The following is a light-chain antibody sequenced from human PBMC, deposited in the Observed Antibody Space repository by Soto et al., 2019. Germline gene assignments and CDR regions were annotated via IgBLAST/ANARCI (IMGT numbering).Light chain of an antibody. Sequence: IPLTQSPSSLSASAGDRVTIACRASESISNYLSWYQLKPGEAPKVLIYSASTLRDGVPSRFSGTGSGTEFTLTISSLQPEDVATYFCQQTFSNLLSFGGGTKVEIK. CDR2: SAS. CDR3: QQTFSNLLS. V-gene: IGKV1-39*01. CDR1: ESISNY. J-gene: IGKJ4*01.